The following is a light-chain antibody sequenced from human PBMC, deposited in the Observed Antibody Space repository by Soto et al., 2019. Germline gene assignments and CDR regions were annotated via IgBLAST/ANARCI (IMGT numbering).Light chain of an antibody. Sequence: QSALTQPASVSGSPGQSITISCTGSSSDVGDYNYVSWYQQHPGRAPKLMIYDVTNRPSGVSNRFSGSKSGNTASLTISGLQAEDEGDYYCSSYTSSGTYVVFGGGTKVTVL. CDR1: SSDVGDYNY. J-gene: IGLJ2*01. CDR3: SSYTSSGTYVV. CDR2: DVT. V-gene: IGLV2-14*01.